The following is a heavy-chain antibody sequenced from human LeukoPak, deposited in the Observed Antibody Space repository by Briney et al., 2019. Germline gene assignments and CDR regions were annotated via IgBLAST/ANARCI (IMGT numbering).Heavy chain of an antibody. V-gene: IGHV1-69*05. J-gene: IGHJ3*02. D-gene: IGHD6-13*01. CDR3: ASGSWYGGYDAFDI. Sequence: AASVKVSCKASGGTFSSYSISWVRQAPGQGLEGMGGIIPIFGTANYAQKFQGRVTITTDESTSTAYMELSSLRSEDTAVYYCASGSWYGGYDAFDIWGQGTMVTVSS. CDR2: IIPIFGTA. CDR1: GGTFSSYS.